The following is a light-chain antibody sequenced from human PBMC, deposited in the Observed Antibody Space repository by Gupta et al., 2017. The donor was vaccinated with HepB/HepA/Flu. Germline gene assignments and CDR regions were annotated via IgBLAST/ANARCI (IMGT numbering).Light chain of an antibody. V-gene: IGKV1-5*03. CDR1: QGFSEW. CDR2: KAS. J-gene: IGKJ1*01. Sequence: DIQMTQFPSTLSASVGDTVTITCRASQGFSEWLAWYQLKPGKAPKLLIYKASNLHYEVPLRFSGSASGTDFTLTISSLQPDDSATYYCHHYRTFGQGTKVEVK. CDR3: HHYRT.